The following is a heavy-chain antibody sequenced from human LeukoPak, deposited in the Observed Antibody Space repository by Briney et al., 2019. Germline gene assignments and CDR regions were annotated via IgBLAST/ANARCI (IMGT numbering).Heavy chain of an antibody. CDR1: GFIVSSNY. CDR3: ARGGSSGWNWFDP. V-gene: IGHV3-66*01. Sequence: PGGSLRLSCAASGFIVSSNYMTWVRQAPGKGLGWVSVIYSGGSTYYADSVKGRFTISRDNSKNTLYLQVNSLRAEDTAVYYCARGGSSGWNWFDPWGQGTLVTVSS. D-gene: IGHD6-19*01. CDR2: IYSGGST. J-gene: IGHJ5*02.